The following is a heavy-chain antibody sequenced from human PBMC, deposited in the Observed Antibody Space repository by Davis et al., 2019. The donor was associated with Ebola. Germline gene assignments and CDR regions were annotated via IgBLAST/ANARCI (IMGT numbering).Heavy chain of an antibody. CDR2: INAGNGNT. CDR1: GYTFTSYA. CDR3: ARGRFLEWLLPLPGYYYYYYMDV. V-gene: IGHV1-3*01. D-gene: IGHD3-3*01. J-gene: IGHJ6*03. Sequence: ASVKVSCKASGYTFTSYAMHWVRQAPGQRLEWMGWINAGNGNTKYSQKFQGRVTITRDTSASTAYMELSSLRSEDTAMYYCARGRFLEWLLPLPGYYYYYYMDVWGKGTTVTVSS.